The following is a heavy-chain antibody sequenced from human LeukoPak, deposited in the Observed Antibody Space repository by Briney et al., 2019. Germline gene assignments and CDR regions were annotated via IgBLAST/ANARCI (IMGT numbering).Heavy chain of an antibody. CDR3: AAIGDIVLVPAIPDY. D-gene: IGHD2-2*01. CDR1: GGSIGSSIYY. J-gene: IGHJ4*02. Sequence: SETLSLTCTVSGGSIGSSIYYWVWVRQPPGKGLEWIANIYYSGSTYYNPSLKSRVTISVDTSKNLFSLRLNSVTAADTAVYYCAAIGDIVLVPAIPDYWGQGTLVTVSS. CDR2: IYYSGST. V-gene: IGHV4-39*07.